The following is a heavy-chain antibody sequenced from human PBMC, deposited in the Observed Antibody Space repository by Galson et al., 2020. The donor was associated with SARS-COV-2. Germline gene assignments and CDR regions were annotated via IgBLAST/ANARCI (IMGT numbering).Heavy chain of an antibody. CDR2: IYYSGST. Sequence: SETLSLTCTVSGGSISSRSYYWGWIRQPPGKGLEWIGSIYYSGSTYYNPSLKSRVTISVDTSKNQFSLKLSSVTAADTAVYYCARVSPNTIFGVVTGPWCAFAIWGQGTMVTVSS. J-gene: IGHJ3*02. V-gene: IGHV4-39*07. D-gene: IGHD3-3*01. CDR1: GGSISSRSYY. CDR3: ARVSPNTIFGVVTGPWCAFAI.